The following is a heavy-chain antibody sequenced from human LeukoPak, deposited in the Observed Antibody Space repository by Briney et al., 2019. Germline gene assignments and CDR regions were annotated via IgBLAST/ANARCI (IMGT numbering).Heavy chain of an antibody. Sequence: ASVKVSCKASGYTFTGYYMHWVRQAPGQGLEWMGWINPNSGGTNYAQKFQGRVTMTRDTSISTAYMELSRLRSDDTAVYYCVRGNTYYYDSSGYPDRYWGQGTLVTVSS. CDR1: GYTFTGYY. J-gene: IGHJ4*02. D-gene: IGHD3-22*01. V-gene: IGHV1-2*02. CDR3: VRGNTYYYDSSGYPDRY. CDR2: INPNSGGT.